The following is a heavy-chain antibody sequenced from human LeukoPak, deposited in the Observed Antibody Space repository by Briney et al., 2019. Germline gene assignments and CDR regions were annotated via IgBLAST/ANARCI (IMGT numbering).Heavy chain of an antibody. D-gene: IGHD4-11*01. J-gene: IGHJ6*02. CDR2: IYPGDSDT. Sequence: GESLKISCKDSGDRFTNYLIGWVRQMPGKGLEGMGIIYPGDSDTRYSPSFQGQVTISADKSISTAYLRWSSLKASDTALYYCARPTKVNYYYYGMDVWGQGTTVTVSS. CDR3: ARPTKVNYYYYGMDV. CDR1: GDRFTNYL. V-gene: IGHV5-51*01.